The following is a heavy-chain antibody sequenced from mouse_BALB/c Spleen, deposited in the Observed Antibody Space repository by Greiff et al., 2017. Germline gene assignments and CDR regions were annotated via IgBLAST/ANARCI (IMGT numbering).Heavy chain of an antibody. V-gene: IGHV14-3*02. CDR3: ARGDGYLLFAY. J-gene: IGHJ3*01. D-gene: IGHD2-3*01. Sequence: VQLQQSGAELVKPGASVKLSCTASGFNIKDTYMHWVKQRPEQGLEWIGRIDPANGNTKYDPKFQGKATITADTSSNTAYLQLSSLTSEDTAVYYCARGDGYLLFAYWGQGTLVTVSA. CDR1: GFNIKDTY. CDR2: IDPANGNT.